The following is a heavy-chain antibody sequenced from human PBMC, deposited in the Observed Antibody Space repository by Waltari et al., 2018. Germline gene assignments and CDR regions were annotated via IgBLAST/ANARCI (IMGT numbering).Heavy chain of an antibody. CDR2: IHSDGRST. CDR3: ARDGLGSSHDY. CDR1: GFSISRSW. D-gene: IGHD6-6*01. V-gene: IGHV3-74*01. J-gene: IGHJ4*02. Sequence: EVQLVESGGCLEPPGGSLRLSCAAPGFSISRSWMHWFRQAPGKGLVWVSRIHSDGRSTSYADSVRGRFTISRDNAKNTVYLQMNSLRADDTAVYFCARDGLGSSHDYWGQGTLVTVSS.